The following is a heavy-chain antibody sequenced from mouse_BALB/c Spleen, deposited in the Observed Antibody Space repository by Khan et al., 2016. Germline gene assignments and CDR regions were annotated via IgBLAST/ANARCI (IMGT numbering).Heavy chain of an antibody. CDR2: ISYSGST. J-gene: IGHJ2*01. CDR3: ARTARIKY. D-gene: IGHD1-2*01. V-gene: IGHV3-2*02. Sequence: EVQLQESGPGLVKPSQSLSLTCTVTGYSITSGYGWNWIRQFPGNKLEWMGYISYSGSTNYHPSLKSRISITRDTSKNQFFLQLNSVTTDDTATYYCARTARIKYWGQGTTLTVSS. CDR1: GYSITSGYG.